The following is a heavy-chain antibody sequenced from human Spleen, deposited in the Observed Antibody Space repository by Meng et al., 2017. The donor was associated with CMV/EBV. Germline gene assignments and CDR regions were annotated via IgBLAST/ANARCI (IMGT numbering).Heavy chain of an antibody. CDR3: ARDRGSGWYGPDY. V-gene: IGHV1-69*05. Sequence: SVKVSCKASGGTFSSYAISWVRQAPGQGLEWMGGIIPIFGTASYAQKFQGRVTMTRDTSTSTVYMELSSLRSEDTAVYYCARDRGSGWYGPDYWGQGTLVTVSS. CDR2: IIPIFGTA. D-gene: IGHD6-19*01. CDR1: GGTFSSYA. J-gene: IGHJ4*02.